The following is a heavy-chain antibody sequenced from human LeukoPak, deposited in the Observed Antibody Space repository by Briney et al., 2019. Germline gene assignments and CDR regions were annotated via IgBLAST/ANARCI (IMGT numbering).Heavy chain of an antibody. D-gene: IGHD6-13*01. Sequence: GESLKISCKGSGYAFSSSWIGWVRQMPGKGLEWVGIIYPGDSDTRYSPSFQGHITISADKSISTAYLQWSSLKASGTAMYYCARYNSSGVDYWGQGTLVTVSS. V-gene: IGHV5-51*01. CDR2: IYPGDSDT. CDR3: ARYNSSGVDY. CDR1: GYAFSSSW. J-gene: IGHJ4*02.